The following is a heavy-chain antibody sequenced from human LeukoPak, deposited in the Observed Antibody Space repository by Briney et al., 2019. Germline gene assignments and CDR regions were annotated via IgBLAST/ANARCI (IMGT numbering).Heavy chain of an antibody. CDR2: TSNDGTTI. CDR1: GFTFSDHY. J-gene: IGHJ4*02. V-gene: IGHV3-11*04. D-gene: IGHD6-6*01. Sequence: GGSLRPSCAASGFTFSDHYMSWIRQAPGKRLEWVSYTSNDGTTINYADSVKGRFTVSRDNAKNSLYLQMNSLRVEDTAVYYCVRTARLSDYWGQGTLVTVSS. CDR3: VRTARLSDY.